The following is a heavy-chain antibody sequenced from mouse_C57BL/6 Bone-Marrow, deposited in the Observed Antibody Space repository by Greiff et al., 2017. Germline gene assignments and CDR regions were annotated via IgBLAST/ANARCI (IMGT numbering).Heavy chain of an antibody. V-gene: IGHV3-6*01. J-gene: IGHJ2*01. Sequence: EVQLVESGPGLVKPSQSLSRTCSVTGYSITSGYYWNWIRQFPGNKLEWMGYISYDGSNNYNPSHKNRISITRETSKNQFFLTLNSVTTEDTAAYYCAREITTVVATNYFDYWGQGTTLTVSS. D-gene: IGHD1-1*01. CDR1: GYSITSGYY. CDR2: ISYDGSN. CDR3: AREITTVVATNYFDY.